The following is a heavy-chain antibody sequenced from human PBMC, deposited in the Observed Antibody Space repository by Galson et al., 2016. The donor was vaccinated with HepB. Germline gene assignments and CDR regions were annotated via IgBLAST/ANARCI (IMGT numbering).Heavy chain of an antibody. CDR1: GFTFGNYG. CDR3: AKEEEEPAPPPHYYYYYGMDV. V-gene: IGHV3-23*01. D-gene: IGHD6-6*01. J-gene: IGHJ6*02. CDR2: ISGSGRRT. Sequence: SLRLSCAVSGFTFGNYGMRWVRRAPGEGLEWVSAISGSGRRTHYADSVKGRFTISRDNSKNTLYLQMNSLRAEDTAVYYCAKEEEEPAPPPHYYYYYGMDVWGQGTAVTVSS.